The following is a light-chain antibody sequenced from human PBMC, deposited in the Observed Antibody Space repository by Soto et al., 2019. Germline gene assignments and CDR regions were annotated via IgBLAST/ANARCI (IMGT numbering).Light chain of an antibody. V-gene: IGKV1-27*01. CDR1: QGITNY. Sequence: DIQMTQSPSSLSASIGDGVTITCRASQGITNYLAWYQQKPGKAPKLLIYAASTLHSGVSSRFSGSGSGTDFTLTISSLQPEDVATYYCQNYNNAPVSFGQGTKVEIK. CDR3: QNYNNAPVS. J-gene: IGKJ1*01. CDR2: AAS.